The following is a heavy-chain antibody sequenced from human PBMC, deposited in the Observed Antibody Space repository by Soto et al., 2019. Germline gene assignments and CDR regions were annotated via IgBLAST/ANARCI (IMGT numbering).Heavy chain of an antibody. CDR1: GFTFDDYA. V-gene: IGHV3-9*01. Sequence: EVQLVESGGGLVRPGRSLRLSCTASGFTFDDYAMHWVRQAPGRGLEWVSRITWNSGNIAYADSVKGRFTIARDDDNNSLYLQMNSLRPEDTALYHCVKDSYAFFHRVLSTAEYFFDYWGHATLVTVSS. CDR2: ITWNSGNI. CDR3: VKDSYAFFHRVLSTAEYFFDY. J-gene: IGHJ4*01. D-gene: IGHD2-8*01.